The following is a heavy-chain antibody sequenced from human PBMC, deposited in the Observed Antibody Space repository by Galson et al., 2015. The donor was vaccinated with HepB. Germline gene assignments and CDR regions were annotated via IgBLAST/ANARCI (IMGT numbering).Heavy chain of an antibody. Sequence: QSGAEVTKPGESLKISCKASGYNFPIYWIAWVRQMPGKGLEWMGIIYPGDSDATYSPSSQGQVTFSVDKSTSTAFLQWSSLQASDSGMFYCARLPRAANSFDIWGQGTMVTVSS. V-gene: IGHV5-51*01. CDR3: ARLPRAANSFDI. D-gene: IGHD6-13*01. CDR1: GYNFPIYW. J-gene: IGHJ3*02. CDR2: IYPGDSDA.